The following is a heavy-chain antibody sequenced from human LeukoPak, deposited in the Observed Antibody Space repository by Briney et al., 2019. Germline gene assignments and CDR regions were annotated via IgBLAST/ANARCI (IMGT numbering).Heavy chain of an antibody. J-gene: IGHJ4*02. D-gene: IGHD6-13*01. V-gene: IGHV4-59*12. CDR2: IYYIGST. CDR3: ARVSPHPWIRATADLDY. CDR1: GGSFSGYY. Sequence: PSETLSLTCTVSGGSFSGYYWSWLRQPPGKGLEWIGYIYYIGSTNYNPSLKSRVSMSVDRSTNQFFLKVRSVTAADTAMYYCARVSPHPWIRATADLDYWGQGALVTVSS.